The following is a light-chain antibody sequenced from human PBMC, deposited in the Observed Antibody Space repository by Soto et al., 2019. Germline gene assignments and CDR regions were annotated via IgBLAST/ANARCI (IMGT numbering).Light chain of an antibody. V-gene: IGKV3-20*01. J-gene: IGKJ3*01. CDR2: GAS. CDR1: QSVTSNF. CDR3: HHYGSSPLT. Sequence: EIVLTQSPGTLSLSPGERATLTCRASQSVTSNFVAWYQQKPGQAPRLLMYGASSSSTGIPDRFSGSGSGTDFTLTISRLQPEDCALYYCHHYGSSPLTFGPGTKVDIK.